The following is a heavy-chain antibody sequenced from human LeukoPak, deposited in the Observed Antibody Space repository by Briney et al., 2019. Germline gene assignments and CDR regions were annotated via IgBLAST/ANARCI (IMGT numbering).Heavy chain of an antibody. CDR3: ARGRSGSSSWYYYYYYMDV. D-gene: IGHD6-13*01. V-gene: IGHV1-8*02. Sequence: ASVKVSCKASGGTFSSYAISWVRQATGQGLEWMGWMNPNSGNTGYAQKFQGRVTMTRNTSISTAYMELSSLRSEDTAVYYCARGRSGSSSWYYYYYYMDVWGKGTTVTISS. CDR2: MNPNSGNT. CDR1: GGTFSSYA. J-gene: IGHJ6*03.